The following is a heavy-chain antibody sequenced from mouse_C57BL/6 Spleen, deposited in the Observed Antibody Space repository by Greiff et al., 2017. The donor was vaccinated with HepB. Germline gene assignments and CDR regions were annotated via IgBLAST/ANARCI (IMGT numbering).Heavy chain of an antibody. J-gene: IGHJ3*01. Sequence: EVKVVESGGGLVKPGGSLKLSCAASGFTFSSYAMSWVRQTPEKRLEWVATISDGGSYTYYPDNVKGRFTISRDNAKNNLYLQMSHLKSEDTAMYYCAIDSSGSLFAYWGQGTLVTVSA. D-gene: IGHD3-2*02. CDR3: AIDSSGSLFAY. CDR1: GFTFSSYA. V-gene: IGHV5-4*01. CDR2: ISDGGSYT.